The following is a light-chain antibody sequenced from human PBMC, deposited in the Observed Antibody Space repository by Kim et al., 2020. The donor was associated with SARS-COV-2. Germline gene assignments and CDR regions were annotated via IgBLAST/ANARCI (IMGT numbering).Light chain of an antibody. V-gene: IGLV1-51*01. CDR1: SSNIGYNY. J-gene: IGLJ3*02. CDR3: GTWDSSLNVWM. CDR2: DNN. Sequence: QSVLTQPPSVSAAPGQKVTISCSGSSSNIGYNYVSWYQQLPGAAPKLLIYDNNKRPSGIPDRISGSKFGTSATLGITGLQTGDEADYYCGTWDSSLNVWMFGGGTKLTVL.